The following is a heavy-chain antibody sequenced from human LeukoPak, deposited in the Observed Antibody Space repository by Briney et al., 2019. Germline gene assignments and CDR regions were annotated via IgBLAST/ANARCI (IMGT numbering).Heavy chain of an antibody. Sequence: PSETLSLTCTISGGFISSSSYYWGWIRQPPGKGPEWIGDIYYTGSTYYNASLKSRVSISIDTSNNHFSLKLSSVTAADTALYYCARRRYYDSTGYLDWGQGTLVTVSS. CDR3: ARRRYYDSTGYLD. CDR1: GGFISSSSYY. CDR2: IYYTGST. D-gene: IGHD3-22*01. J-gene: IGHJ1*01. V-gene: IGHV4-39*02.